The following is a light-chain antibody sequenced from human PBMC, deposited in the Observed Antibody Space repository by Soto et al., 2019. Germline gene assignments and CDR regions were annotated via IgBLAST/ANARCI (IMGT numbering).Light chain of an antibody. J-gene: IGKJ1*01. CDR3: QQYYSAPWT. CDR1: QSVFYSSNNKNY. CDR2: WAS. Sequence: DIVMTQCPATLAPSLGERATINCKSSQSVFYSSNNKNYLAWYQQKPGQPPKXXSYWASTRESGVPDRFSGSGSETDFTLTISSLKAEDVEVYYCQQYYSAPWTFGQGTKVDIK. V-gene: IGKV4-1*01.